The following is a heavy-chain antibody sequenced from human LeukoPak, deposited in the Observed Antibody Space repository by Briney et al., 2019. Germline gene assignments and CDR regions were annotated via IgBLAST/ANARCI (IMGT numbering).Heavy chain of an antibody. J-gene: IGHJ5*02. CDR3: ARGYRAAGPNWFDP. CDR1: GGSISSSNW. V-gene: IGHV4-4*02. D-gene: IGHD6-13*01. CDR2: IYHSGST. Sequence: MSSETLSLTCAVSGGSISSSNWWSWVRQPPGKGLEWIGEIYHSGSTNYNPSLKSRVTISVDKSKNQFSLKLSSVTAADTAVYYCARGYRAAGPNWFDPWGQGTLVTVSS.